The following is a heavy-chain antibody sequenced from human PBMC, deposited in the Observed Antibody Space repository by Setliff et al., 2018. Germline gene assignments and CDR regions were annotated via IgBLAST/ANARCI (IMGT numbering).Heavy chain of an antibody. CDR1: GFTFSSSW. Sequence: AGGSLRLSCAASGFTFSSSWMHWVRQAPGKGLVWVSRINIDGSSTAYTDSVKGRFTISRDNAKNTLYLQMNSLGAEDTAVYYCASDLAYCGGDCYYDYWGQGTLVTVSS. CDR2: INIDGSST. J-gene: IGHJ4*02. CDR3: ASDLAYCGGDCYYDY. D-gene: IGHD2-21*02. V-gene: IGHV3-74*01.